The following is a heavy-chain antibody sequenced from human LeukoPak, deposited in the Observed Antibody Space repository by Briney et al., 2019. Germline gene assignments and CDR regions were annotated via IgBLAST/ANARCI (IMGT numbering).Heavy chain of an antibody. J-gene: IGHJ5*02. D-gene: IGHD3-10*01. Sequence: PGGSLRLSCAASGFIFSNYAMTWVRQAPGKGLEWVSGIGGSSGKTFYADSVKGRFTISRDNSKNTLYLQMNTLRAEDTAVYFCAKQPYQYVSGSPSWFDPWGQGTLVTVSS. CDR2: IGGSSGKT. CDR1: GFIFSNYA. CDR3: AKQPYQYVSGSPSWFDP. V-gene: IGHV3-23*01.